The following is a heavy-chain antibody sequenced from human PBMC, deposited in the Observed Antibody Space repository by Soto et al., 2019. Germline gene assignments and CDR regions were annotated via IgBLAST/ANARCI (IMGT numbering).Heavy chain of an antibody. CDR1: GFTFSSYW. CDR3: ATGRYYYCSGGSCYFDY. V-gene: IGHV3-7*01. J-gene: IGHJ4*02. Sequence: GGSLRLSCPASGFTFSSYWMSWVRQAPGKGLEWVANIKQDGSEKYYVDSVKGRFTISRDNAKNSLYLQMNSLRAEDTAVYYCATGRYYYCSGGSCYFDYWGQGTLVTVSS. D-gene: IGHD2-15*01. CDR2: IKQDGSEK.